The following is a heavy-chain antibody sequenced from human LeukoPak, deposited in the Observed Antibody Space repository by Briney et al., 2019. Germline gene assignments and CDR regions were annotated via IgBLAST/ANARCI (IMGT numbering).Heavy chain of an antibody. CDR1: GGSISSGGYS. CDR2: TYHSGST. D-gene: IGHD3-22*01. Sequence: PSETLSLTCAVSGGSISSGGYSWNWIRQPPGKGLEWIVYTYHSGSTYYNPSLKSRVTISVDRSKNQFSLKLSSVTAADTAVYYCARGPMIVVLGAFDIWGQGTMVTVSS. CDR3: ARGPMIVVLGAFDI. J-gene: IGHJ3*02. V-gene: IGHV4-30-2*01.